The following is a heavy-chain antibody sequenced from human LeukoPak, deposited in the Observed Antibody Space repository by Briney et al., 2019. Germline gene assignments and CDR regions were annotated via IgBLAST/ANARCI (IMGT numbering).Heavy chain of an antibody. D-gene: IGHD7-27*01. J-gene: IGHJ4*02. CDR2: SGWTGIGT. CDR1: GFIFNDYA. CDR3: VRSRAASLGYFDS. Sequence: GGSLRLSCAVSGFIFNDYALHWVRQVPGKGLEWLSFSGWTGIGTDYGDSVKGRFTISRDDSKNSLYLQMHSLRSEDSALYYCVRSRAASLGYFDSWGQGTLVIVSS. V-gene: IGHV3-43D*03.